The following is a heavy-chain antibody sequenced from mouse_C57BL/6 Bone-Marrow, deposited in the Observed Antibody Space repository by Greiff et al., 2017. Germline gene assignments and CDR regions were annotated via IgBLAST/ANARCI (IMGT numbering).Heavy chain of an antibody. D-gene: IGHD1-1*01. CDR2: ISSGGSYT. Sequence: EVHLVESGGDLVKPGGSLKLSCAASGFTFSGYGMSWVRQTPDKRLEWFATISSGGSYTYYPDSVKGRFPISRDNAKNTLYLQMSSLKSEDTAMYYCARGGVVATNYFDYWGQGTTLTVSS. J-gene: IGHJ2*01. V-gene: IGHV5-6*01. CDR3: ARGGVVATNYFDY. CDR1: GFTFSGYG.